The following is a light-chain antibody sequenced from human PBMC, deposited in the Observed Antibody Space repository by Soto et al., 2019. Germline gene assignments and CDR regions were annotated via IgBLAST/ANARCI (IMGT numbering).Light chain of an antibody. J-gene: IGKJ2*01. CDR1: QSVSGTY. CDR3: QQFVMSPPGYT. Sequence: EIVLTQSPGTLSLSPGERATLSCRARQSVSGTYLAWYQHRSGQAPRLLIYGASNRATGIPDRFSGYGSGTDFTLTVSRLEPEDSALYYCQQFVMSPPGYTFGQGTKLEIK. V-gene: IGKV3-20*01. CDR2: GAS.